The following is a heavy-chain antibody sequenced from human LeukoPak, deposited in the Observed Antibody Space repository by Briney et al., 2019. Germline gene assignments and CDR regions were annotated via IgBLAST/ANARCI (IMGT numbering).Heavy chain of an antibody. CDR2: ISYDGSNK. D-gene: IGHD5-18*01. CDR1: GFTFSSYA. CDR3: VRARYSADSYYFDY. J-gene: IGHJ4*02. Sequence: GGSLRLSCAPSGFTFSSYAMHWVRQAPGKGLEWVAVISYDGSNKYYADSVKGRFTISRDNSKNTLYLQMNSLRAEDTAVYYCVRARYSADSYYFDYWGQGTLVTVSS. V-gene: IGHV3-30*04.